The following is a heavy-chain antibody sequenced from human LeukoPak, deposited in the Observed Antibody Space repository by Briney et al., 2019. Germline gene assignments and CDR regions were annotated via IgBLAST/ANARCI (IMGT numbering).Heavy chain of an antibody. V-gene: IGHV4-34*01. Sequence: SETLSLTCAVYGGSFSGYYWSWIRQPPGKGLEWIGEINHSGSTNYNPSLKSRVTISVDTSKNQFSLKLSSVTAADTAVYYCARLRGEYNWYYNDYWGQGTLVTVSS. J-gene: IGHJ4*02. CDR2: INHSGST. CDR3: ARLRGEYNWYYNDY. D-gene: IGHD1-20*01. CDR1: GGSFSGYY.